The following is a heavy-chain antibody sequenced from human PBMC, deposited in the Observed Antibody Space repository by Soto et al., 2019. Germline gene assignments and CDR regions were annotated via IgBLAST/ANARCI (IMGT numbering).Heavy chain of an antibody. Sequence: PGAFLKTSCNGSGYSFTSYWISWVRQMPGKGLEWMGRIDPSDSYTNYSPSFQGHVTISADKSISTAYLQWSSLKASDTAMYYCARGRIAVAGTDYGMDVWGQGTTVTVSS. CDR3: ARGRIAVAGTDYGMDV. J-gene: IGHJ6*02. CDR1: GYSFTSYW. V-gene: IGHV5-10-1*01. CDR2: IDPSDSYT. D-gene: IGHD6-19*01.